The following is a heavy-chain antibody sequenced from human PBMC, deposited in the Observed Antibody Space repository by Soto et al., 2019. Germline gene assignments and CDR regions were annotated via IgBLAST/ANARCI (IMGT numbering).Heavy chain of an antibody. CDR1: GFTFSSYG. J-gene: IGHJ4*02. CDR3: ARTLVPGHFPKDIVATMTPDY. CDR2: IWYDGSNK. Sequence: GGSLRLSCAASGFTFSSYGMHWVRQAPGKGLEWVAVIWYDGSNKYYADSVKGRFTISRDNSKNTLYLQMNSLRAEDTAVYYCARTLVPGHFPKDIVATMTPDYWGQGTLVTVSS. V-gene: IGHV3-33*01. D-gene: IGHD5-12*01.